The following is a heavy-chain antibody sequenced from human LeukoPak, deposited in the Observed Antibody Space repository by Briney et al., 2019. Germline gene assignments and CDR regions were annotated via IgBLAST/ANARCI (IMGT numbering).Heavy chain of an antibody. CDR3: ERVPYYYGSGSYYTEDYYYMDV. V-gene: IGHV1-24*01. J-gene: IGHJ6*03. Sequence: AAVKVSCKVSGYTLTELSMHWVRQAPGKGLEWMGGFDPEDGETIYAQKFQGRVTITADKSTSTAYMELSSLRSEDTAVYYCERVPYYYGSGSYYTEDYYYMDVWGKGTTVTVSS. CDR2: FDPEDGET. D-gene: IGHD3-10*01. CDR1: GYTLTELS.